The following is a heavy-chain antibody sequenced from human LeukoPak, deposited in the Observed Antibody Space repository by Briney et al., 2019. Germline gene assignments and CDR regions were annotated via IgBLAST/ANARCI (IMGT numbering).Heavy chain of an antibody. Sequence: GGSLRLSCAASGFTFSDYSMNWVRQAPGKGLEWVSFISSSGSTIYYADSVKGRFTISRDNAKNSLHLQMNSLRAEDTAVYYRARDSFYYDSSGLFDYWGQGTLVTVSS. J-gene: IGHJ4*02. D-gene: IGHD3-22*01. V-gene: IGHV3-48*04. CDR2: ISSSGSTI. CDR3: ARDSFYYDSSGLFDY. CDR1: GFTFSDYS.